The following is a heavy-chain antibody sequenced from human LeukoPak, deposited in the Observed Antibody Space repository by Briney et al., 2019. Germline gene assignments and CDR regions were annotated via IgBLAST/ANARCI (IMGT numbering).Heavy chain of an antibody. CDR3: AREDIVVVPAAIYYYYGMDV. Sequence: ASVKVSCKVSGYTFTSYDINWVRQATGQGLEWMGWINPNSGGTNYAQKFQGRVTMTRDTSISTAYMELSRLRSDDTAVYYCAREDIVVVPAAIYYYYGMDVWGQGTTVTVSS. J-gene: IGHJ6*02. CDR2: INPNSGGT. V-gene: IGHV1-2*02. D-gene: IGHD2-2*01. CDR1: GYTFTSYD.